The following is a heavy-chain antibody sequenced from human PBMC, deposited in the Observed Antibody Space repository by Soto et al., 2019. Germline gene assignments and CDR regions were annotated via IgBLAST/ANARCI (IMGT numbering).Heavy chain of an antibody. Sequence: ASVKVSFKASGYAFSHYGITWVRQAPGQGLEWMGWIGPYNGKTNYAQKLQGRVTMTTDTSTGTAYMELRSLRSDDTAVYFCVRDLDGSGSYYTDYWGQGTLVTVSS. V-gene: IGHV1-18*01. J-gene: IGHJ4*02. CDR1: GYAFSHYG. D-gene: IGHD3-10*01. CDR2: IGPYNGKT. CDR3: VRDLDGSGSYYTDY.